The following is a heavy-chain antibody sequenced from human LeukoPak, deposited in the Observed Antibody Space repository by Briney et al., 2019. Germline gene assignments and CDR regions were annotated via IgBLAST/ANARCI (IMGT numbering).Heavy chain of an antibody. CDR3: ARVENSSGYRSDYYYMDV. V-gene: IGHV3-48*03. Sequence: GGPLRLSCAASGFTFTSYEVNWVRQAPGKGLEWVSYISSSGSTIYYADSVKGRFTISRDNAKNSLYLQMNSLRAEDTAVYYCARVENSSGYRSDYYYMDVWGKGTTVTVSS. D-gene: IGHD3-22*01. CDR2: ISSSGSTI. J-gene: IGHJ6*03. CDR1: GFTFTSYE.